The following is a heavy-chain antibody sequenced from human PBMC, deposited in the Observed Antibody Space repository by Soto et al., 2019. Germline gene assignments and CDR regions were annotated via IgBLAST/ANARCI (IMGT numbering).Heavy chain of an antibody. Sequence: QPGGSLRLSCAASGFTFSSYAMHWVRQAPGKGLEWVAVISYDGSNKYYADSVKGRFTISRDNSKNTLCLQMNSLRAEDTAVYYCARGWYYYYYGMDVWGQGTTVTVSS. CDR1: GFTFSSYA. J-gene: IGHJ6*02. CDR2: ISYDGSNK. CDR3: ARGWYYYYYGMDV. V-gene: IGHV3-30-3*01.